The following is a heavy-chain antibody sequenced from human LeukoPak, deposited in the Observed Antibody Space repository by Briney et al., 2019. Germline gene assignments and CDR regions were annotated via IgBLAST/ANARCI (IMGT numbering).Heavy chain of an antibody. J-gene: IGHJ4*02. CDR2: MNPNSGNT. Sequence: ASVKVSCKASGYTFTSYDINWVRQATGQGLEWMGWMNPNSGNTGYAQKFQGRVTMTRNTSISTAYMELSSLRTDDTAMYYCARNGRVRRVVKDLFEYWGQGTLVTVSS. CDR3: ARNGRVRRVVKDLFEY. CDR1: GYTFTSYD. V-gene: IGHV1-8*01. D-gene: IGHD3-10*01.